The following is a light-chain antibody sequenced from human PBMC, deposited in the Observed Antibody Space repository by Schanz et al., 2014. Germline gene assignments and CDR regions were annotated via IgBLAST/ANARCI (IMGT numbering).Light chain of an antibody. J-gene: IGKJ1*01. CDR2: GTS. Sequence: EIVLTQSPGTLSLSPGERATLSCRASQSVHRNYLAWHQQKPGQAPRLLIYGTSIRATGIPDKFSGSGSGTDFTLTISSLQSEDFAVYYCQQYNNWQTFGQGTKVEIK. CDR3: QQYNNWQT. CDR1: QSVHRNY. V-gene: IGKV3-20*01.